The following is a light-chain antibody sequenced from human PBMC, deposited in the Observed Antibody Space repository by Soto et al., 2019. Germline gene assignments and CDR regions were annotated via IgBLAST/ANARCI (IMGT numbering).Light chain of an antibody. J-gene: IGKJ2*01. V-gene: IGKV3-20*01. CDR2: GTS. CDR3: QQYGSSRYT. CDR1: QSVSGSY. Sequence: EIVLTQSPGTLSLSPGERATLSCRASQSVSGSYLAWYQQKPGQAPRLLIYGTSSRATGIPDRFSGSGSGTDFTLNISGLEPEDLAVYYCQQYGSSRYTFGQGTNLEIK.